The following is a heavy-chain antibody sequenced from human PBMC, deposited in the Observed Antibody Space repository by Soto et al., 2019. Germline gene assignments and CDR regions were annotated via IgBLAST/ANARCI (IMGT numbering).Heavy chain of an antibody. V-gene: IGHV4-59*08. CDR2: IYYSGST. CDR3: ARHVNIVVVPAAKSLDAFDI. CDR1: GGSISSYY. J-gene: IGHJ3*02. D-gene: IGHD2-2*01. Sequence: SETLSLTCTVSGGSISSYYWSWIRQPPGKGLEWIGYIYYSGSTNYNPSLKSRVTISVDTSKNQFSLKLSSVTAADTAVYYCARHVNIVVVPAAKSLDAFDIWGQGTMVTV.